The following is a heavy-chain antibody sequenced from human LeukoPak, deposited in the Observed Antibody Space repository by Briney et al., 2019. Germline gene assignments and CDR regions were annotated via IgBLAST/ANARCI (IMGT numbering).Heavy chain of an antibody. CDR1: GLTFSSYA. Sequence: GGSLRLSCAASGLTFSSYAMSWVRQAPGKGLEWVSGISGSGSSTYYADSVKGRFTISRDNSKNTLYLQMNSLRVEDTAIYYCARSDITLAAAYDYWGLGTLVTVSS. CDR2: ISGSGSST. D-gene: IGHD6-25*01. J-gene: IGHJ4*02. CDR3: ARSDITLAAAYDY. V-gene: IGHV3-23*01.